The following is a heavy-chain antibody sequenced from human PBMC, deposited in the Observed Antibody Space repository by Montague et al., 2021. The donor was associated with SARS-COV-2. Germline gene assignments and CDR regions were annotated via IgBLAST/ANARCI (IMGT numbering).Heavy chain of an antibody. CDR3: ARDRYSGYVLDAFDI. CDR1: GGSISSGGYY. Sequence: TLSLTCTVSGGSISSGGYYWSWIRQHPRKGLGWIGYIYYSGSTYYNPSLKSRVTISVDTSKNQFSLKLSSVTAADTAVYYCARDRYSGYVLDAFDIWGQGTMVTVSS. CDR2: IYYSGST. J-gene: IGHJ3*02. V-gene: IGHV4-31*03. D-gene: IGHD5-12*01.